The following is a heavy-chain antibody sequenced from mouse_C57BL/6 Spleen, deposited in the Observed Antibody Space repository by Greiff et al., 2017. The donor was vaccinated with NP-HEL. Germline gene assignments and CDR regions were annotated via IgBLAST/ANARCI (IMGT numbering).Heavy chain of an antibody. CDR2: IDPETGGP. V-gene: IGHV1-15*01. CDR1: GYTFTDYE. CDR3: TRRGSSGPFDY. Sequence: VHLVESGAELVRPGASVTLSCKASGYTFTDYEMHWVKQTPVHGLEWIGAIDPETGGPAYNQKFKGKAILTADKSSSTAYMELRSLTSEDSAVYYCTRRGSSGPFDYWGQGTTLTVSS. J-gene: IGHJ2*01. D-gene: IGHD3-2*02.